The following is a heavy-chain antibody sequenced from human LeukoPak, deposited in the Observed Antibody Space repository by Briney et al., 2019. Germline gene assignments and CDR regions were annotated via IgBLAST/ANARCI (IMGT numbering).Heavy chain of an antibody. CDR2: ISPSGRTT. Sequence: GGSLRLSCAASGFTFTTYAMNWVRQAPGKGLEWVSAISPSGRTTDYADSVKGRFTISRDNSKNTLYLQMNSLRAEDTAVYYCAKGPYFDYWGQGTLVTVSS. J-gene: IGHJ4*02. CDR3: AKGPYFDY. V-gene: IGHV3-23*01. CDR1: GFTFTTYA.